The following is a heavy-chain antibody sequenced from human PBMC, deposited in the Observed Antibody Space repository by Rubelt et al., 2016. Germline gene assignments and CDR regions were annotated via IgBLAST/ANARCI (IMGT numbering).Heavy chain of an antibody. CDR2: VYYSGST. CDR1: GGSVSSGSFY. Sequence: QVQLQESGPGLVKPSETLSLTCTVSGGSVSSGSFYWSWIRQPPGKGLEWIGFVYYSGSTNYNPSLKSRVTISLDTSKNQFALRLSSVTAADTAVYYCARGRGRFDYWGQGTLVTVSS. CDR3: ARGRGRFDY. V-gene: IGHV4-61*01. D-gene: IGHD3-10*01. J-gene: IGHJ4*02.